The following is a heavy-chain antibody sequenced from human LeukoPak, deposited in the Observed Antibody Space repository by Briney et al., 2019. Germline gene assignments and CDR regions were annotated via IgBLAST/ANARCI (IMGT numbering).Heavy chain of an antibody. Sequence: SETPSLTCGVYGGSLNDYYWTWIRLTPAKRMEWIGEVNHLGRTNYSPSLKSRLTITIDTSKNQFFLRLSSVTAADTALYFCARGILVMVYAAFDYWGQGTQVTVS. V-gene: IGHV4-34*01. J-gene: IGHJ4*02. CDR3: ARGILVMVYAAFDY. CDR2: VNHLGRT. CDR1: GGSLNDYY. D-gene: IGHD2-8*01.